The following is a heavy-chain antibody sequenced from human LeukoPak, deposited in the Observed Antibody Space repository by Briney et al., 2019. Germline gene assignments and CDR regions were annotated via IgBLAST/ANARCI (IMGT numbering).Heavy chain of an antibody. J-gene: IGHJ6*03. Sequence: ASVKVSCKASGYIFTDNYMHWVRQAPAEGLEWMGWINPKSGGTNFAQKFQGRVTMTTDTSTSTAYMELRSLRSDDTAVYYCARFGLYYYYYMDVWGRGTTVTVSS. CDR1: GYIFTDNY. D-gene: IGHD3-16*01. CDR2: INPKSGGT. CDR3: ARFGLYYYYYMDV. V-gene: IGHV1-2*02.